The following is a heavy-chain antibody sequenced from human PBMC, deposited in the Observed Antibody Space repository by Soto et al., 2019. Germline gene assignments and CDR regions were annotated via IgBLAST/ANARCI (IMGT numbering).Heavy chain of an antibody. Sequence: VQLRDSGPGLVKPSETLSLSCIVSGVSITGSYWILVRQPAGQRLEWIGRIPSDGSSNSNPSLTGRLTISLARSKNQFSLNLWSVPAVDPAIYFCVRLFTVTTDYYIGMDVWGQGTPVPVS. V-gene: IGHV4-4*07. CDR2: IPSDGSS. CDR1: GVSITGSY. CDR3: VRLFTVTTDYYIGMDV. J-gene: IGHJ6*02. D-gene: IGHD3-10*01.